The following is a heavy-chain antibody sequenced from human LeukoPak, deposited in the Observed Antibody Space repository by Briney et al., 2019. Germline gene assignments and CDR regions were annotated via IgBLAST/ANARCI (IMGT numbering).Heavy chain of an antibody. J-gene: IGHJ4*02. CDR3: ASQFLLPFDY. Sequence: SSVKVSCKAPGDTFGSYAISWVRQAHGQGLEWMGRTIPILGIAKYAQKFQGRLTITADTSTSTAYIELTNLRSDDTAVYYCASQFLLPFDYWGRGTLVTVSS. V-gene: IGHV1-69*04. D-gene: IGHD3-22*01. CDR2: TIPILGIA. CDR1: GDTFGSYA.